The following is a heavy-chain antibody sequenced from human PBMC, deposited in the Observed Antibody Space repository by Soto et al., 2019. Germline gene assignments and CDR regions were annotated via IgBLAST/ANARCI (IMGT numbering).Heavy chain of an antibody. V-gene: IGHV5-51*01. CDR3: ARCTRYCSGGSCYSDAFDI. CDR2: IYPYGSDT. D-gene: IGHD2-15*01. CDR1: GYRFTRYW. J-gene: IGHJ3*02. Sequence: PGESLKISCKGSGYRFTRYWIGGVRPMPGKGLELMGIIYPYGSDTRYSPSFQGQVTISADKSISTAYLQWSSLKASDTAMYYCARCTRYCSGGSCYSDAFDIWGQGTMVTVSS.